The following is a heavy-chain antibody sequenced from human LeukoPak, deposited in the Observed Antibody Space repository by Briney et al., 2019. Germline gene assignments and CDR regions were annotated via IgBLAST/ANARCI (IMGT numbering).Heavy chain of an antibody. CDR2: IWKDGGKK. CDR3: ARDLDTSGYTFVY. V-gene: IGHV3-33*01. Sequence: PGTSLRLSCAASGFTFSYYGMHWGRQAPGKGLEWGAVIWKDGGKKYYGDSVKGRFTISRDNSKNTLYLQMNSLRAEDTAMYYCARDLDTSGYTFVYWGEGALVTVSS. J-gene: IGHJ4*02. D-gene: IGHD3-22*01. CDR1: GFTFSYYG.